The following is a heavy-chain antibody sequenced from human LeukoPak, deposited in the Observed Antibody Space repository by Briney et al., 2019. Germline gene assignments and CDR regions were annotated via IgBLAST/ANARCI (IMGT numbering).Heavy chain of an antibody. CDR2: IYHSGST. J-gene: IGHJ3*02. Sequence: SETLSLTCTVSGGSISSGYYWGWIRQPPGKGLEWIGSIYHSGSTYYNPSPKSRVTISVDTSKNQFSLKLSSVTAADTAVYYCARRLVATITSAFDIWGQGTMVTVSS. CDR1: GGSISSGYY. D-gene: IGHD5-12*01. V-gene: IGHV4-38-2*02. CDR3: ARRLVATITSAFDI.